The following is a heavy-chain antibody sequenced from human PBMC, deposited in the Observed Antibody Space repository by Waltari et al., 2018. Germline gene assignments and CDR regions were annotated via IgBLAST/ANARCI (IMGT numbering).Heavy chain of an antibody. CDR3: ARHVIGEDY. CDR2: IDPTDSYT. D-gene: IGHD4-17*01. J-gene: IGHJ4*02. V-gene: IGHV5-10-1*03. Sequence: EVQLVQSGAELKKPGGSLRISCRGSGYNFTNYWISWVRQMPGKGLEWMGRIDPTDSYTEYSPSLQGNVTISTDKSISTAYLQWGSLKPSDTAMYYCARHVIGEDYWGQGTLVTVSS. CDR1: GYNFTNYW.